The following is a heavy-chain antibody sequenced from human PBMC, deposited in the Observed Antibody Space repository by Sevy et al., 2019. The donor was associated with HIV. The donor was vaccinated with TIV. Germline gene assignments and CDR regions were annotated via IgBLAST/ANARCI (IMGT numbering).Heavy chain of an antibody. Sequence: ASVKVSCKTSGGTFTSYLISWVRQAPGQGLEWMGGIIPLLRLSNYAQKLQGRLTITADETTSTVYMELRSLTSEDTAVYFCARDQDGDYVYWGQGSLVTVSS. J-gene: IGHJ4*02. CDR3: ARDQDGDYVY. V-gene: IGHV1-69*13. CDR2: IIPLLRLS. D-gene: IGHD4-17*01. CDR1: GGTFTSYL.